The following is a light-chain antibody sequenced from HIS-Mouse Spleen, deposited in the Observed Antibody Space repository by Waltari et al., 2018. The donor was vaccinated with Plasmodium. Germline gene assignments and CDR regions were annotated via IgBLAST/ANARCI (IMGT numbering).Light chain of an antibody. V-gene: IGKV3-20*01. CDR1: QSVSSSY. Sequence: EIVLTQSPGTLSLSPGERATLSCRASQSVSSSYLAWYKQKPGHAPRLLIYGASSRATGIPDRFSGRGSGTDFTLTISRLEPEDFAVYYCQQYGSSSWTFGQGTKVEIK. CDR3: QQYGSSSWT. CDR2: GAS. J-gene: IGKJ1*01.